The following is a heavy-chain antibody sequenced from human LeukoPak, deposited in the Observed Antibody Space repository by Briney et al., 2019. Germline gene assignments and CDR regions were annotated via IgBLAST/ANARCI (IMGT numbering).Heavy chain of an antibody. D-gene: IGHD4-17*01. CDR1: GFTFSSYG. J-gene: IGHJ4*02. CDR2: IRYDGSNK. Sequence: PGGSLRLSCAASGFTFSSYGMHWVRQAPGKGLEWVAFIRYDGSNKYYADSVKGRFTISRDNSKNTLYLQMNSLRAEDTAVYYCARASTVTRVDYWGQGTLVTVSS. V-gene: IGHV3-30*02. CDR3: ARASTVTRVDY.